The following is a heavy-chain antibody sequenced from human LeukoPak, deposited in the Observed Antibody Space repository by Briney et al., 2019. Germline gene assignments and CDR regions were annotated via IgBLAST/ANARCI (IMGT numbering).Heavy chain of an antibody. J-gene: IGHJ5*02. Sequence: PSETLSLTCAVYGGSFSGYYWSWIRQPPGKGLEWIGEINHSGSTNYNPSLKSRVTISVDTSKNQFSLKLSSVTAADTAVYYCARPGIYCSSTSCYRERWFDPWGQGTLVTVSS. D-gene: IGHD2-2*01. CDR3: ARPGIYCSSTSCYRERWFDP. CDR2: INHSGST. CDR1: GGSFSGYY. V-gene: IGHV4-34*01.